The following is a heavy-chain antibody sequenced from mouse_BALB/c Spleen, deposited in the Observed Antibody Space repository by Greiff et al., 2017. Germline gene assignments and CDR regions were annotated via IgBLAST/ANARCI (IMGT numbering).Heavy chain of an antibody. Sequence: EVQRVESGGGLVQPGGSRKLSCAASGFTFSSFGMHWVRQAPEKGLEWVAYISSGSSTIYYADTVQGRFTISRDNPKNTLFLQMTSLRSEDTAMYYCARSLYYRYDYAYWGQGTLVTVSA. D-gene: IGHD2-14*01. J-gene: IGHJ3*01. CDR1: GFTFSSFG. V-gene: IGHV5-17*02. CDR2: ISSGSSTI. CDR3: ARSLYYRYDYAY.